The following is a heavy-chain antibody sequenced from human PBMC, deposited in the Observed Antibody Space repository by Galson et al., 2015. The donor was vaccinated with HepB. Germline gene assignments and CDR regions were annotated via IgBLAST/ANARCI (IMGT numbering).Heavy chain of an antibody. CDR3: ARVDSLDCSSTSCYYYGMDV. CDR2: ISSSSSTI. Sequence: SLRLSCAASGFTFSSYSMNWVRQAPGKGLGWVSYISSSSSTIYYADSVKGRFTISRDNAKNSLYLQMNSLRAEDTAVYYCARVDSLDCSSTSCYYYGMDVWGQGTTVTVSS. CDR1: GFTFSSYS. V-gene: IGHV3-48*01. D-gene: IGHD2-2*01. J-gene: IGHJ6*02.